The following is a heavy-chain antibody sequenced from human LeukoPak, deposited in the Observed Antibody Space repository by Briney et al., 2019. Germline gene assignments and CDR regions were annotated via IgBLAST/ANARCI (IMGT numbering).Heavy chain of an antibody. CDR2: IYSGGST. CDR3: ARDAPPSYYYDSSGNAWYFDI. Sequence: GGSLSLSCASSGFTVSSNYMSWVRQAPGKGLEWVSVIYSGGSTYYPDSVKGRFTISRDNSKNTLYLQMNSLRAEDTAVYYCARDAPPSYYYDSSGNAWYFDIWGRGTLVTVSS. V-gene: IGHV3-66*01. D-gene: IGHD3-22*01. CDR1: GFTVSSNY. J-gene: IGHJ2*01.